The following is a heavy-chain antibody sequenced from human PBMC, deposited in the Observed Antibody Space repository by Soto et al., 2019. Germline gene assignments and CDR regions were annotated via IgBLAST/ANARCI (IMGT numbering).Heavy chain of an antibody. CDR2: ISGSGITT. CDR1: GFTFGNYA. Sequence: EVQLVESGGGLVQPGGSLRLSCAAPGFTFGNYAMSWVRQVPGKGLEWVATISGSGITTYNAASVKGRFTISRDNSKITLYLQMNSLRAEDTAVYYCAKSGGVAARPTFYYAMDVWGQGTTVTVSS. V-gene: IGHV3-23*04. D-gene: IGHD6-6*01. J-gene: IGHJ6*02. CDR3: AKSGGVAARPTFYYAMDV.